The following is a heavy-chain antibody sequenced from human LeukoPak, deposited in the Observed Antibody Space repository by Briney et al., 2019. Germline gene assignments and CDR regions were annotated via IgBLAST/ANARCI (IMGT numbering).Heavy chain of an antibody. CDR3: ARHRSGGSQDDAFDI. CDR2: IKQDGSEK. CDR1: GFTFGDYA. V-gene: IGHV3-7*01. D-gene: IGHD2-15*01. J-gene: IGHJ3*02. Sequence: PGGSLRLSCTASGFTFGDYAMTWVRQAPGKGLEWVADIKQDGSEKYYVDSVKGRFTISRQNAKKSLFLQMNSLRAEDTAVYYCARHRSGGSQDDAFDIWGQGTLVTVSS.